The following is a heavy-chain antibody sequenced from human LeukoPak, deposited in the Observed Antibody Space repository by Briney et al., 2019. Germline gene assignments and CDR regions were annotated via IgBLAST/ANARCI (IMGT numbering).Heavy chain of an antibody. CDR3: ARCEYYDFWSGYYTESYYFDY. Sequence: PSETLSLTCAVYGGSFSGYYWSWIRQPPGKGLEWIGEINHIGSTNYNPSLKRRVTISVDTSKNQFSLKLSSVTAADTAVYYCARCEYYDFWSGYYTESYYFDYWGQGTLVTVSS. V-gene: IGHV4-34*01. D-gene: IGHD3-3*01. CDR1: GGSFSGYY. CDR2: INHIGST. J-gene: IGHJ4*02.